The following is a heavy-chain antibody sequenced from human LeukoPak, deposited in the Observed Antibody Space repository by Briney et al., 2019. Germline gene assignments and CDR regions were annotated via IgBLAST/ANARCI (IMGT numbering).Heavy chain of an antibody. CDR1: GFIFSSYG. V-gene: IGHV3-30*18. CDR2: ISYDESHT. J-gene: IGHJ6*02. D-gene: IGHD4-17*01. Sequence: GRSLRLPCAASGFIFSSYGMHWVRQAPGKGLEWVAVISYDESHTYYADSVKGRFTISRDNSKNTLYLQMNGLRAEDTAVYYCAKADGAPYYYGMDVWGQGTTVTVSS. CDR3: AKADGAPYYYGMDV.